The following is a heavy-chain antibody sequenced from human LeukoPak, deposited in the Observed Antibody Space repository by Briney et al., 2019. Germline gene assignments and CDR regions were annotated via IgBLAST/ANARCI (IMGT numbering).Heavy chain of an antibody. CDR1: GFTFSSYS. CDR3: ARDRIAAARGAFDI. J-gene: IGHJ3*02. V-gene: IGHV3-21*01. CDR2: ISSSSSYI. D-gene: IGHD6-13*01. Sequence: GGSLRLSCAASGFTFSSYSMNWVRQAPGKGLEWVSSISSSSSYIYYADSMKGRFTISRDNAKNSLYLQMNSLRAEDTAVYYCARDRIAAARGAFDIWGQGTMVTVSS.